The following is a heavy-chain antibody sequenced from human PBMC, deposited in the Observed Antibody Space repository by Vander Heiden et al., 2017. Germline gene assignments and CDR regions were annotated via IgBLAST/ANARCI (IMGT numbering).Heavy chain of an antibody. V-gene: IGHV4-59*01. CDR2: IYYSGST. D-gene: IGHD2-15*01. CDR3: ARVSGGYCSGGSCYASGHDWFDP. J-gene: IGHJ5*02. Sequence: QVQLQESGPGLVKPSETLSLTCTVPGGSISSSYWSWIRQPPGTGLEWIGYIYYSGSTNYNTSLKSRVTISVDTSKNQFSLKLSSVTAADTAVYYCARVSGGYCSGGSCYASGHDWFDPWGQGTLVTVSS. CDR1: GGSISSSY.